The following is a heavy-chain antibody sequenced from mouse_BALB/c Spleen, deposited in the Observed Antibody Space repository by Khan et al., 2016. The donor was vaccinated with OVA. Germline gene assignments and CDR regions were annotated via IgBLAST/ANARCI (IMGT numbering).Heavy chain of an antibody. CDR1: GYTFTSYW. Sequence: QVQLQQPGAELVRPGASVKLSCKASGYTFTSYWMNWVKQRPGQGLEWIGMIDPYDSETHYNQMFKDKATLTVDKSSSTAYMQLRSLTSEDSAVYYCTRREKYGYDPSWFAYWGQGTLVTVSA. V-gene: IGHV1-61*01. CDR2: IDPYDSET. J-gene: IGHJ3*01. CDR3: TRREKYGYDPSWFAY. D-gene: IGHD2-2*01.